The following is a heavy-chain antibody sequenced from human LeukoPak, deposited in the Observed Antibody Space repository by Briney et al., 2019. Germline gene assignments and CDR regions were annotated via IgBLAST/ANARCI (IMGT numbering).Heavy chain of an antibody. Sequence: GGSLRLSCAASGFTVSSNYMGWVRQAPGKGLEWVSVIYSGGSTYYADSVKGRFTISRDNSKNTLYLQMNSLRAEDTAVYYCARVALEDFNYGMDVWGQGTTVTVSS. J-gene: IGHJ6*02. D-gene: IGHD2/OR15-2a*01. CDR3: ARVALEDFNYGMDV. CDR2: IYSGGST. CDR1: GFTVSSNY. V-gene: IGHV3-66*01.